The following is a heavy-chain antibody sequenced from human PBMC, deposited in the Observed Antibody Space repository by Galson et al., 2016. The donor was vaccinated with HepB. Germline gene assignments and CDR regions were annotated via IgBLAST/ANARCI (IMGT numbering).Heavy chain of an antibody. V-gene: IGHV4-39*02. Sequence: ETLSLTCTVSGDSVSTSSYYWAWIRQPPGKGLEWIGNIYSGGSTYYNPSLKRRLTISVGTSRNHFSLQLSSVTAADTAVYYCAGATRTWYRGDSFDIWGQGTMVTVSS. D-gene: IGHD6-13*01. CDR1: GDSVSTSSYY. J-gene: IGHJ3*02. CDR3: AGATRTWYRGDSFDI. CDR2: IYSGGST.